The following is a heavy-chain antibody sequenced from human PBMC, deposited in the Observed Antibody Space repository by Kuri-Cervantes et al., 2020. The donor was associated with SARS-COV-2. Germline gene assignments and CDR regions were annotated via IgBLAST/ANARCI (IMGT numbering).Heavy chain of an antibody. CDR3: ARVGPVVPAAMDWFDP. CDR1: GFTFSSYG. CDR2: ISYDGSNK. Sequence: GGSLRLSCAASGFTFSSYGMHWVRQAPGKGLEWVAVISYDGSNKYYADSVKGRFTISRDNSKNTLYLQMNSLRAEDTAVYYCARVGPVVPAAMDWFDPWGQGTLVTVSS. D-gene: IGHD2-2*01. J-gene: IGHJ5*02. V-gene: IGHV3-30*03.